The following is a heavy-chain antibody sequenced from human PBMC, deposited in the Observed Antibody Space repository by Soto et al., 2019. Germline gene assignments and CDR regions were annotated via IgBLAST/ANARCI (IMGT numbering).Heavy chain of an antibody. Sequence: SETLSLTCTVSGGSISSGDYYWSWIRQPPGKGLEWIGYIYYSGSTYYNPSLKSRVTISVGTSKNQFSLKLSSVTAADTAVYYCARDLPAMWQLEDYYYYGMDVWGQGTTVTVSS. D-gene: IGHD6-6*01. CDR3: ARDLPAMWQLEDYYYYGMDV. J-gene: IGHJ6*02. CDR2: IYYSGST. V-gene: IGHV4-30-4*01. CDR1: GGSISSGDYY.